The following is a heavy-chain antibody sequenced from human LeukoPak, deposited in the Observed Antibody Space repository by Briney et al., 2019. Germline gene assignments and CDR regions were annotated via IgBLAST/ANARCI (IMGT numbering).Heavy chain of an antibody. J-gene: IGHJ4*02. V-gene: IGHV3-48*03. CDR1: GFSFSSYE. CDR3: ARGTLIGYSSSWYDY. Sequence: GGSLRLSCAGSGFSFSSYEMNWVRQAPGKGLEWVSYSDFSGSSIYYADSVKGRFTISRDNAKNSLYLQMNSLRAEDTAVYFCARGTLIGYSSSWYDYWGQGTLVTVSS. D-gene: IGHD6-13*01. CDR2: SDFSGSSI.